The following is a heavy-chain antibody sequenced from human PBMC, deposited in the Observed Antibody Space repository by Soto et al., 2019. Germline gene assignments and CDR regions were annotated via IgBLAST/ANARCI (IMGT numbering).Heavy chain of an antibody. D-gene: IGHD4-4*01. CDR1: GFTFSSYG. Sequence: QVQLVESGGGVVQPGRSLRLSCAASGFTFSSYGMHWVRQAPGKGLEWVAVISYDGSNKYYADSVKGRFTISRDNSKNTLYLQMNSLRAEDTAVYYCAKDLMHPPIDYTVSYYYYGMDVWGQGTTVTVSS. CDR2: ISYDGSNK. V-gene: IGHV3-30*18. CDR3: AKDLMHPPIDYTVSYYYYGMDV. J-gene: IGHJ6*02.